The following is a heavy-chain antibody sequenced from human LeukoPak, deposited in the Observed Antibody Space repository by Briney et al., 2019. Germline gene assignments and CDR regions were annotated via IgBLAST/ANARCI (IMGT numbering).Heavy chain of an antibody. CDR1: GGTFSSYA. J-gene: IGHJ3*02. V-gene: IGHV1-69*04. CDR2: IIPILGIA. D-gene: IGHD1-14*01. CDR3: ARLTTPGAFDI. Sequence: GASVKVSCKASGGTFSSYAISWVRQAPGQGPEWMGRIIPILGIANYAQKFQGRVTITADKSTSTAYMELSSLRSEDTAVYYCARLTTPGAFDIWGQGTMVTVSS.